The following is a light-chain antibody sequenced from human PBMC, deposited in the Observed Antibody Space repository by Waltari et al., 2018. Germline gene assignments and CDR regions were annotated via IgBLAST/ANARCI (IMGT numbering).Light chain of an antibody. CDR3: SSYRSSTTPIPV. J-gene: IGLJ2*01. Sequence: QSALTQPASVSGSPGQSITISCTGTSSDVGRYDLVSRYQQHPGKAPKLMIYDVTKRPTGVSSRFSASKPGNTASLTISGLQSEDEADYFCSSYRSSTTPIPVFGGGTKLTVL. CDR2: DVT. CDR1: SSDVGRYDL. V-gene: IGLV2-14*02.